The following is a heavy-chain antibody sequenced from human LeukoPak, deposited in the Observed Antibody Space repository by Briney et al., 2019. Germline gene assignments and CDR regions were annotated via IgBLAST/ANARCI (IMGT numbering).Heavy chain of an antibody. J-gene: IGHJ4*02. CDR1: GLDFTSYV. CDR2: ITAGSSYI. D-gene: IGHD2-15*01. V-gene: IGHV3-21*01. Sequence: MPGGSLRLSCEVSGLDFTSYVMTWVRQAPGKGLEWVSSITAGSSYIDYTPSVEGRFTISRDNSKNSLFLHMNSLRAEDTALYYCARVGVSATNTPAFDYWGQGTLVTVSS. CDR3: ARVGVSATNTPAFDY.